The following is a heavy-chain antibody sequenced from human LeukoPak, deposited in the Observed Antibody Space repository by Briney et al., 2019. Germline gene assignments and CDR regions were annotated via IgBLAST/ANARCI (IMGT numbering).Heavy chain of an antibody. V-gene: IGHV3-23*01. CDR3: AKGHRSSSSFFDS. D-gene: IGHD6-19*01. CDR1: SGFA. CDR2: INGRGGDT. Sequence: GGSLRLSCAAFSGFAMSSVRQAPGRGLEWVSAINGRGGDTYYPDSVKGRFTISRDNSNNTLYLQMNSLRAEDTAVYYCAKGHRSSSSFFDSWGQGILVTVSS. J-gene: IGHJ4*02.